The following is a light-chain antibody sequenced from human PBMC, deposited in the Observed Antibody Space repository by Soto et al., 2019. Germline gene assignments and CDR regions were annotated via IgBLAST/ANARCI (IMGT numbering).Light chain of an antibody. V-gene: IGKV1-5*03. CDR2: KTA. Sequence: DIQMTQSPSTLSASVGDRVTITCRASQDIYNWLAWYQQKPGRAPRLLIYKTAGLESGVPSRFSGSGSGTEYTLTISSLQPDDFATYDCQQYSIYPITFGGGTKLDIK. CDR3: QQYSIYPIT. CDR1: QDIYNW. J-gene: IGKJ4*01.